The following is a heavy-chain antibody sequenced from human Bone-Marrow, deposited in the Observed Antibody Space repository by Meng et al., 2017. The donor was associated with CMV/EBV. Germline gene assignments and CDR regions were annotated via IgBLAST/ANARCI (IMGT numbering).Heavy chain of an antibody. CDR1: GYTFTSYY. V-gene: IGHV1-46*01. CDR2: INPSGGST. D-gene: IGHD1-7*01. CDR3: ASMTFGITGTNRIFDY. J-gene: IGHJ4*02. Sequence: ASVKVSCKASGYTFTSYYMHWVRQAPGQGLEWMGIINPSGGSTSYAQKFQGRVTMTRDTSTSTVYMELSSLRSEDTAVYYCASMTFGITGTNRIFDYWGQGTLVPSPQ.